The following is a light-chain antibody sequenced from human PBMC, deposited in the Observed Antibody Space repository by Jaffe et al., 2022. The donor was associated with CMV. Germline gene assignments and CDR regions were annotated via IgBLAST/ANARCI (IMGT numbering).Light chain of an antibody. Sequence: QSALTQPASVSGSPGQSITISCTGTSSDVGSYNFVSWYQQHPGKAPKLIIYEVSKRPSGVSNRFSGSKSGNTATLTISGLQAEDEADYYCCSYAGHSVYVFGIGTKVTVL. J-gene: IGLJ1*01. CDR2: EVS. CDR3: CSYAGHSVYV. CDR1: SSDVGSYNF. V-gene: IGLV2-23*02.